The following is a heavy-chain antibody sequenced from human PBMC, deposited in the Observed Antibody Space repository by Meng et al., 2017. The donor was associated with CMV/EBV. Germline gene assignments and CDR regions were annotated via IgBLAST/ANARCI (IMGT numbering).Heavy chain of an antibody. CDR2: MNHSGST. V-gene: IGHV4-34*01. Sequence: SETLSPTCAVYGGSFSGYNWNWIRQPPGKGLEWIGEMNHSGSTNYNPSLKSRVAISVDTSKNQVSLKLSSVTAADTAVYYCARGGTRFLEWPKYGVDVWGQGTTVTVSS. D-gene: IGHD3-3*01. CDR3: ARGGTRFLEWPKYGVDV. J-gene: IGHJ6*02. CDR1: GGSFSGYN.